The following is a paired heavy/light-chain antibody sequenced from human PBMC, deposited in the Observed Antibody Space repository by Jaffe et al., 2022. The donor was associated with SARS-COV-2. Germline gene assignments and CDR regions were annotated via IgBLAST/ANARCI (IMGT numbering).Heavy chain of an antibody. CDR1: GFVVSSNY. V-gene: IGHV3-66*03. D-gene: IGHD3-22*01. CDR3: AREKSSYHYDNTGFAHEPGYFDS. CDR2: ISGSGDT. J-gene: IGHJ4*02. Sequence: EVHLAESGGGLIQPGGSLRLSCAASGFVVSSNYMSWVRQAPGKGLEWVSVISGSGDTYYADSVKGRFTISRDPSSNTLNLQMDGLRAEDTAVYYCAREKSSYHYDNTGFAHEPGYFDSWGQGTLVTVST.
Light chain of an antibody. Sequence: QLVLTQSPSASASLGASVKLTCTLSSGHSSYAIAWHQQQPEKGPRYLMKVNSDGSHSKGDGIPDRFSGSSSGTERYLTISGLQSEDEADYYCQTWGADIRVFGGGTRLTVL. V-gene: IGLV4-69*01. CDR3: QTWGADIRV. CDR1: SGHSSYA. J-gene: IGLJ3*02. CDR2: VNSDGSH.